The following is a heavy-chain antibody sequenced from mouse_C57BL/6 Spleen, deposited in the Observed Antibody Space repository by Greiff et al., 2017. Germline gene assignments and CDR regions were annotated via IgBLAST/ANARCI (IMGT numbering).Heavy chain of an antibody. Sequence: QVQLQQSGAELVRPGASVKLSCKASGYTFTDYYINWVKQRPGQGLEWIARIYPGSGNTYYNEKFKGKATLTAEKSSSTAYMQLSSLTSEDSAVYFCARSPSYYYGSRYAMDYWGQGTSVTVSS. CDR2: IYPGSGNT. CDR1: GYTFTDYY. V-gene: IGHV1-76*01. J-gene: IGHJ4*01. CDR3: ARSPSYYYGSRYAMDY. D-gene: IGHD1-1*01.